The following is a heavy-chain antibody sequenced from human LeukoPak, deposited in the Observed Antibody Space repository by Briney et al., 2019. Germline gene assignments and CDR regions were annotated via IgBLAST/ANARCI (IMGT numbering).Heavy chain of an antibody. CDR2: ISGSGGST. D-gene: IGHD6-6*01. Sequence: GGSLRLSCAASGFTFSSYAMSWVRQAPGKGLEWVSAISGSGGSTYYADSVKGRFTISRDNAKNSLYLQMNSLRAEDTAVYYCARDVQLRSSSSGTGFDPWGQGTLDTVSS. V-gene: IGHV3-23*01. CDR1: GFTFSSYA. J-gene: IGHJ5*02. CDR3: ARDVQLRSSSSGTGFDP.